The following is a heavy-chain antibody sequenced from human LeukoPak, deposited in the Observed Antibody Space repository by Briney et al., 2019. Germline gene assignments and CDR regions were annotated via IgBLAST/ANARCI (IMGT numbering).Heavy chain of an antibody. CDR2: IWYDGNNK. Sequence: PGGSLRLSCPASGFTFSSYGMHWVRQAPGKGLEWVAVIWYDGNNKYYADSVKGRFTISRDNSKNTLYLQMNSLRAEDTAVYYCAKDWGHTTMVSYYFDYWGQGTLVTVSS. D-gene: IGHD5-18*01. V-gene: IGHV3-33*06. CDR1: GFTFSSYG. CDR3: AKDWGHTTMVSYYFDY. J-gene: IGHJ4*02.